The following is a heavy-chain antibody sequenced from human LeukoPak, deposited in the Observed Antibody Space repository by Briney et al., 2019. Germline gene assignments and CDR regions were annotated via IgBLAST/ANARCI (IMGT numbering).Heavy chain of an antibody. V-gene: IGHV1-2*02. CDR1: GYTFTDYY. Sequence: HRASVKVSCKTSGYTFTDYYLHWVRQAPGQGLEWMGWINPNSGGTSSAQKFQGRVTMTRDTSITTVYMEVSWLTSDDTAIYYCARADRLHGGPYLIGPWGQGTLVTVSS. CDR3: ARADRLHGGPYLIGP. CDR2: INPNSGGT. D-gene: IGHD2-21*01. J-gene: IGHJ5*02.